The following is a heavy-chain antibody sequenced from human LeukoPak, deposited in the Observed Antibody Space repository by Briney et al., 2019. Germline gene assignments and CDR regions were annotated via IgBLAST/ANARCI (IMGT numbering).Heavy chain of an antibody. CDR2: INAGNGNT. V-gene: IGHV1-3*01. Sequence: GASVKVSCKASGYTFTTYAMHWVRQAPGQRLEWMGWINAGNGNTKYSQKFQGRVTITRDTSASTAYMELSSLRSEDTAVYYCARTTAMVTIFDYWGQGTPVTVSS. CDR3: ARTTAMVTIFDY. J-gene: IGHJ4*02. CDR1: GYTFTTYA. D-gene: IGHD5-18*01.